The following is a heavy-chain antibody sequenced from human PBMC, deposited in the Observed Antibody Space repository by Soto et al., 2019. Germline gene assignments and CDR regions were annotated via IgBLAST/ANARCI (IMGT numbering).Heavy chain of an antibody. Sequence: PSETLSLTCTVSGGSISSGGYYWSWIRQHPGKGLEWIGYIYYSGSTYYNPSLKSRVTISVDTSKNQFSLKLSSVTAADTAVYYCASTTSGAEILLEGSYYFDYWGQGTLVNVSS. D-gene: IGHD3-3*01. CDR1: GGSISSGGYY. CDR2: IYYSGST. V-gene: IGHV4-31*03. CDR3: ASTTSGAEILLEGSYYFDY. J-gene: IGHJ4*02.